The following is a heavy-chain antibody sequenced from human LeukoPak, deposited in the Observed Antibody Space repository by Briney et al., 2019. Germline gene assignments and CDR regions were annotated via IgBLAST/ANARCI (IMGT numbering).Heavy chain of an antibody. CDR1: GGSISSYY. V-gene: IGHV4-59*01. D-gene: IGHD6-13*01. CDR2: IYYSGST. Sequence: SETLSLTCTVSGGSISSYYWSWIRQPPGKGLEWIGYIYYSGSTNYNPSFKSRVTISVDTSNNLFSLRLSSVTAADTAIYYCARDGAGRSFYYWGQGTLVTVSS. J-gene: IGHJ4*02. CDR3: ARDGAGRSFYY.